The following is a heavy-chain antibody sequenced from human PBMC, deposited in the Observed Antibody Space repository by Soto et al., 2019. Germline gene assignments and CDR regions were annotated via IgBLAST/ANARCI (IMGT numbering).Heavy chain of an antibody. D-gene: IGHD3-3*01. CDR3: AKAKGAYYDFWSGYPYFDY. CDR2: ISGSGGST. J-gene: IGHJ4*02. V-gene: IGHV3-23*01. CDR1: GLTFSSYA. Sequence: EVQLLESGGGLVQPGGSLRLSCAASGLTFSSYAMSWVRQAPGKGLEWVLAISGSGGSTYYADSVKGRFTISRDNSKNTLYLQMNSLRADETAVYYCAKAKGAYYDFWSGYPYFDYWGQGTLVTVSS.